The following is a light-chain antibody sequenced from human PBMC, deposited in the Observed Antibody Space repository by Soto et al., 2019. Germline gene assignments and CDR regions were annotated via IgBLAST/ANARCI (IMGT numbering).Light chain of an antibody. CDR2: GAS. Sequence: EVVLTQSPATLSLSPGERANISCRASQSVSSSYLAWYQQKPGQAPRLLIYGASSRATGIPDRFSGSGSGTDFTLTISRLEPEDFVVYYCQQYGNSPLTFGGGTKVDIK. CDR3: QQYGNSPLT. CDR1: QSVSSSY. J-gene: IGKJ4*01. V-gene: IGKV3-20*01.